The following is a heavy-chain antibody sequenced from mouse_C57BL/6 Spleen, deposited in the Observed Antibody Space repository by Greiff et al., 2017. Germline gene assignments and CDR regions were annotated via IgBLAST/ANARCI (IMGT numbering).Heavy chain of an antibody. CDR2: ISDGGSYT. V-gene: IGHV5-4*01. CDR3: AREGHYYDGSSQGAMDY. D-gene: IGHD1-1*01. CDR1: GFTFSSYA. J-gene: IGHJ4*01. Sequence: DVMLVESGGGLVKPGGSLKLSCAASGFTFSSYAMSWVRQTPEERLEWVATISDGGSYTYYPDNVKGRFTISRDNAKNNLYLQMSHLKSEDTAMYYCAREGHYYDGSSQGAMDYWGQGTSVTVSS.